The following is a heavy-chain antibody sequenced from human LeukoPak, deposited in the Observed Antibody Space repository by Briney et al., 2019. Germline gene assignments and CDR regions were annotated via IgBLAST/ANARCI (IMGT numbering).Heavy chain of an antibody. CDR3: ARSEYCSSTSCYSPSEYFQH. CDR1: GGSITSVNW. Sequence: SGTLSLTCAVSGGSITSVNWWTWVRQPPGKGLEWIGEIYHSGTTNYNPSLKSRVTISVDTSKNQFSLKLSSVTAADTAVYYCARSEYCSSTSCYSPSEYFQHWGQGTLVTVSS. CDR2: IYHSGTT. V-gene: IGHV4-4*02. J-gene: IGHJ1*01. D-gene: IGHD2-2*02.